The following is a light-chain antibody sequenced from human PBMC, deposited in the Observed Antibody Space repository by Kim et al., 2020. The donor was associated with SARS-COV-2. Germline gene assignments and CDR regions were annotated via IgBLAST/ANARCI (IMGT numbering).Light chain of an antibody. CDR1: QGIRDY. J-gene: IGKJ1*01. V-gene: IGKV1-27*01. CDR3: QKYDSAPWT. CDR2: ATS. Sequence: ASVGAEVTITCRASQGIRDYLAWYQQKPGRAPKLLIYATSTLQSGVPSRFRGSRSGTDFTLIITRLQPEDVATYYFQKYDSAPWTFGQGTKVDIK.